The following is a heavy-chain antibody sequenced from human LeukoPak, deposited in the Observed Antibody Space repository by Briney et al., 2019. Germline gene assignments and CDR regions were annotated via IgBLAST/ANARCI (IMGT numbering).Heavy chain of an antibody. CDR1: GLTISSYS. V-gene: IGHV3-48*04. CDR3: AELGITMIGGV. D-gene: IGHD3-10*02. J-gene: IGHJ6*04. Sequence: GGSLRLSCAASGLTISSYSMNWVRQAPGKGLEWVSYISSSGSTIYYADSVKGRFTISRDNAKNSLYLQMNSLRAEDTAVYYCAELGITMIGGVWGKGTTVTISS. CDR2: ISSSGSTI.